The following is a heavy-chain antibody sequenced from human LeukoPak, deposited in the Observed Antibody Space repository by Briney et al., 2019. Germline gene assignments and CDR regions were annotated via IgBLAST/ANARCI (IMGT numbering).Heavy chain of an antibody. V-gene: IGHV4-38-2*02. CDR3: ASYDSLGFDY. CDR1: GYSISSGYY. J-gene: IGHJ4*02. CDR2: IYHSGST. D-gene: IGHD3-22*01. Sequence: PSETLSLTCTVSGYSISSGYYWGWIRQPPGKGLEWIGSIYHSGSTYYNPSLKSRVTISVDTSKNQFSLKLGSVTAADTAVYYCASYDSLGFDYWGQGTLVTVSS.